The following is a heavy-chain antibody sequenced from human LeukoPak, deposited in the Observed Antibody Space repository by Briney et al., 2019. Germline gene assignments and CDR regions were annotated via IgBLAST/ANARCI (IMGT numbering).Heavy chain of an antibody. CDR1: GYTFTSHD. V-gene: IGHV1-8*02. J-gene: IGHJ4*02. D-gene: IGHD3-10*01. CDR3: ARGRVGDRGEIDY. Sequence: ASVKVSCKASGYTFTSHDINWVRQATGQGLEWMGWMNPNSGNTGYAQKFQGRVTMTRNNSISTAYMELSRLRSEDAAVYYCARGRVGDRGEIDYWGQGTLVTVSS. CDR2: MNPNSGNT.